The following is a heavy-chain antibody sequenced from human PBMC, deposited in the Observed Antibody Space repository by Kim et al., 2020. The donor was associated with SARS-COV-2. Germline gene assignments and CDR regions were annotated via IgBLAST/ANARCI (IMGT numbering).Heavy chain of an antibody. D-gene: IGHD3-10*01. CDR3: ATSFRRGYYGMDV. J-gene: IGHJ6*02. V-gene: IGHV4-4*09. Sequence: YNPSLKSRVTISLDTSKNQFSLKLSSVTAADTAVYYCATSFRRGYYGMDVWGQGTTVTVSS.